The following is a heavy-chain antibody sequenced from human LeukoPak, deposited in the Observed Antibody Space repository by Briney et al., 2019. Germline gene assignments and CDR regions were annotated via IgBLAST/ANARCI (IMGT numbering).Heavy chain of an antibody. Sequence: PSEALSLTCTVSGGSISSSSYYWGWIRQPPGKGLEWIGSIYYSGSTYYNPSLKSRVTISVDTSKNQFSLKLSSVTAADTAVYYCARHFGGGQWLVPYDYWGQGTLVTVSS. CDR1: GGSISSSSYY. CDR3: ARHFGGGQWLVPYDY. J-gene: IGHJ4*02. CDR2: IYYSGST. D-gene: IGHD6-19*01. V-gene: IGHV4-39*01.